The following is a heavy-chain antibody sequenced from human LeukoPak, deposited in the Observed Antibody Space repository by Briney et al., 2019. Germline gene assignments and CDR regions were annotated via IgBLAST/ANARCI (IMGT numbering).Heavy chain of an antibody. CDR2: ISYDGSNK. J-gene: IGHJ4*02. Sequence: GGSLRLSCAASGFTFSSYAMHWVRQAPGKGLEWVAVISYDGSNKYYADSVKGRFTISRDNSKNTLYLQMNSLRAEDTAVYYCARDPLDYWGQGTLVTVSS. CDR1: GFTFSSYA. CDR3: ARDPLDY. V-gene: IGHV3-30-3*01.